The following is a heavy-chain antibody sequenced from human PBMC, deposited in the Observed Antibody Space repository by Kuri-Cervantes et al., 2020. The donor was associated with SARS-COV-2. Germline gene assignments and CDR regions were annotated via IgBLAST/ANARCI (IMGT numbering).Heavy chain of an antibody. Sequence: GGSLRLSCAASGLTFSSYATSWVRQAPGKGLEWVSLITGSGDNTYYADSVRGRFTISRDNSRNTLYLQMNSLRTEDTAVYYCAKGGPMVRGEIRNNWFDPWGQGTLVTVSS. CDR2: ITGSGDNT. J-gene: IGHJ5*02. CDR3: AKGGPMVRGEIRNNWFDP. D-gene: IGHD3-10*01. CDR1: GLTFSSYA. V-gene: IGHV3-23*01.